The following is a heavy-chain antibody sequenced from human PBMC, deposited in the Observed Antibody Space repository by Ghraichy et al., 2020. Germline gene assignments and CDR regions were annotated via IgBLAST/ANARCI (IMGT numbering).Heavy chain of an antibody. Sequence: ASVKVSCKASSYTFDIYDFNWVRQAPGQGLEWMGWISAHNGNTNYAQKFQDRVTMTTDTSTNTAYMELRSLRSDDTAVYYCARGRFCTGGSCYSRWFDPWGQGTLVTVSS. CDR3: ARGRFCTGGSCYSRWFDP. V-gene: IGHV1-18*04. D-gene: IGHD2-15*01. J-gene: IGHJ5*02. CDR1: SYTFDIYD. CDR2: ISAHNGNT.